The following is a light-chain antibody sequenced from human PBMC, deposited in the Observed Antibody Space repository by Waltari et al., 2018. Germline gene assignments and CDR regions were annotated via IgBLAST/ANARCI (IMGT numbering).Light chain of an antibody. CDR2: VAS. Sequence: DIQMTQSPSSLSASVGDRVTITCRASQTISRYLNLYQQKPGKAPNLLIYVASSLQSGVPSRFSGSGSGRDFTLIITSLQPEDFATYYCQQSYSFTRTFGQGTKVEIK. CDR3: QQSYSFTRT. V-gene: IGKV1-39*01. CDR1: QTISRY. J-gene: IGKJ1*01.